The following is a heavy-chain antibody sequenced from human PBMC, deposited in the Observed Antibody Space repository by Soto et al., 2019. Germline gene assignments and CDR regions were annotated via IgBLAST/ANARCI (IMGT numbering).Heavy chain of an antibody. CDR2: IDNSGGIT. CDR3: AKGGYNYGFLFDC. CDR1: GFTFSTYA. D-gene: IGHD5-18*01. J-gene: IGHJ4*02. V-gene: IGHV3-23*05. Sequence: EVQLLESGGGLVQPGGSLRLSCAASGFTFSTYAMSWVRQAPGKGLEWVSTIDNSGGITYYADSVKGRFTISRDNSKTALYMQMNILRAEDTAVYYCAKGGYNYGFLFDCWGQGTLVTVSS.